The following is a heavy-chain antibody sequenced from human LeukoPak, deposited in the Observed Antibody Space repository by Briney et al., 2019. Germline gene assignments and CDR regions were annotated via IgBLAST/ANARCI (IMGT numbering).Heavy chain of an antibody. CDR2: INPSGGST. Sequence: VASVKVSCKASGYTFTSYYMHWVRQAPGQGLEWMGIINPSGGSTSYAQKFQGRVTMTRDTSTSTVYMGLSSLRSEDTAVYYCARTGEYSGSGPSWAFDIWGQGTMVTVSS. V-gene: IGHV1-46*01. CDR1: GYTFTSYY. J-gene: IGHJ3*02. CDR3: ARTGEYSGSGPSWAFDI. D-gene: IGHD3-10*01.